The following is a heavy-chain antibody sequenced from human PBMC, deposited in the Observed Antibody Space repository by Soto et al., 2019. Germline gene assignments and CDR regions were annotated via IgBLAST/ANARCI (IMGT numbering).Heavy chain of an antibody. Sequence: GGSLRLSCAASGFTFSSYSMNWVRQAPGKGLEWVSYISSSSSTIYYADSVKGRFTISRDNAKNSLYLQMNSLRAEDTAVYYCARSLGVAAPYYYYYMDVWGKGTTVTVSS. CDR3: ARSLGVAAPYYYYYMDV. J-gene: IGHJ6*03. CDR2: ISSSSSTI. V-gene: IGHV3-48*01. CDR1: GFTFSSYS. D-gene: IGHD2-15*01.